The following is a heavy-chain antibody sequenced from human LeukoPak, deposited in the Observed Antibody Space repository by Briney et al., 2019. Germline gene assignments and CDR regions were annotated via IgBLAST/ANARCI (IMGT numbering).Heavy chain of an antibody. V-gene: IGHV3-53*01. CDR2: IYSGGST. Sequence: PGGSLRLSFAASGFSLSSKHMSLVRPAPGKGLEWVSVIYSGGSTYYAGYVKGRFTISRDNSKNTLYLQMKSLRAEDTAVYYCARTDETAPAEDFQHWGQGTLVTVSS. CDR3: ARTDETAPAEDFQH. D-gene: IGHD2-21*02. CDR1: GFSLSSKH. J-gene: IGHJ1*01.